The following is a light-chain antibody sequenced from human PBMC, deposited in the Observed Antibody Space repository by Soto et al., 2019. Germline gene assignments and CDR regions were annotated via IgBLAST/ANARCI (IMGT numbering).Light chain of an antibody. CDR2: AAS. CDR3: QQDYNLPLT. Sequence: EIVMTQSPATLSLSPGKRATLSCRASQSVSSLYLSLYQQQPGHAPRLLIYAASTTATGILARFSGSGSDTDFTLTISSLPPEDFAFYYCQQDYNLPLTFGGGTKVDIK. CDR1: QSVSSLY. V-gene: IGKV3D-7*01. J-gene: IGKJ4*01.